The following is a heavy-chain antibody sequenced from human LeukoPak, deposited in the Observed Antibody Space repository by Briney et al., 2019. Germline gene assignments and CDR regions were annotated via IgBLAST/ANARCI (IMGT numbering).Heavy chain of an antibody. Sequence: GRSLRLSCAASGFTFDDYAMHWVRQAPGKGLEWVSGISWNSGSIGYADSVKGRFTTSRDNAKNSLYLQMNSLRAEDTALYYCAKDSAYYYDSSGYSDYWGQGTLVTVSS. CDR3: AKDSAYYYDSSGYSDY. CDR1: GFTFDDYA. V-gene: IGHV3-9*01. D-gene: IGHD3-22*01. J-gene: IGHJ4*02. CDR2: ISWNSGSI.